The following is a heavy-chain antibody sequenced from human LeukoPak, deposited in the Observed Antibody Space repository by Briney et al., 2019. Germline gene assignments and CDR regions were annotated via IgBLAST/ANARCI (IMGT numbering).Heavy chain of an antibody. CDR3: AGVGSSGYFEKDDAFDI. Sequence: PSETLSLTCTVSGGSISSYYWGWIRQPPGKGLEWIGSIYYSGSTYYNPSLKSRVTISVDTSKNQFSLKPSSVTAADTAVYYCAGVGSSGYFEKDDAFDIWGQGTMVTVSS. D-gene: IGHD3-22*01. J-gene: IGHJ3*02. V-gene: IGHV4-39*07. CDR1: GGSISSYY. CDR2: IYYSGST.